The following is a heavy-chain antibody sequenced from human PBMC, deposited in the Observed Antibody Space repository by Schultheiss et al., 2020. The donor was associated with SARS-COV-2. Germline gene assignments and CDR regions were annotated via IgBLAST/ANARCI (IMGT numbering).Heavy chain of an antibody. CDR2: IVPVFGTP. Sequence: SVKVSCKASGGTFSSYAISWVRQAPGQGLEWMGGIVPVFGTPNYAQRFQGRVTITADESTTTAYMELHSLRSEDTAVYYCARERSYYDSSGYYRPNDFYYGMHVWGQGTTVTVSS. J-gene: IGHJ6*02. D-gene: IGHD3-22*01. CDR1: GGTFSSYA. V-gene: IGHV1-69*13. CDR3: ARERSYYDSSGYYRPNDFYYGMHV.